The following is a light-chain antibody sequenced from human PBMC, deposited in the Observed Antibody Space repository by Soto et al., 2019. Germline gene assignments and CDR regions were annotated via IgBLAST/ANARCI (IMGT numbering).Light chain of an antibody. CDR2: DVS. V-gene: IGLV2-14*01. Sequence: QSALTQPASASGSPGQSVTISCTGTSSDVGYYNYVSWYQQHPGKAPKLMIYDVSNRPSGVSNRFSGSKSGNTASLTISGLRAEEDADYYCSSYRGASTLFVFGSGTKVTVL. J-gene: IGLJ1*01. CDR1: SSDVGYYNY. CDR3: SSYRGASTLFV.